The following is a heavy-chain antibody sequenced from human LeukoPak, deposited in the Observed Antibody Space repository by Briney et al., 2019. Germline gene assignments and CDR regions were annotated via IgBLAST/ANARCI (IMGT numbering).Heavy chain of an antibody. CDR3: ARRAGAYSHPYDY. J-gene: IGHJ4*02. D-gene: IGHD4/OR15-4a*01. CDR2: IYHSGST. CDR1: GRSISSSNW. V-gene: IGHV4-4*02. Sequence: TSSGTLSLTCAVSGRSISSSNWWCSVRQPPGRGLEWIGEIYHSGSTNYNPSLKSRDTISVDKSKNQFSLKLSSVTAADTAVYYCARRAGAYSHPYDYWGQGTLVTVSS.